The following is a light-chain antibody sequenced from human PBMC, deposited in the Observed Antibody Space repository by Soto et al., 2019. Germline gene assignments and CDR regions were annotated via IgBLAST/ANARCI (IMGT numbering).Light chain of an antibody. CDR3: SSLTSINTWV. Sequence: QSALTQPASVSGSPGQSITISCTGTSSDVGGYNYVSWYQQHPGKAPKLMIYEVSNRPSGVSNRFSGSKSGNTASLTISGLQAEDEADYYCSSLTSINTWVFGGGTKVTVL. V-gene: IGLV2-14*01. J-gene: IGLJ3*02. CDR1: SSDVGGYNY. CDR2: EVS.